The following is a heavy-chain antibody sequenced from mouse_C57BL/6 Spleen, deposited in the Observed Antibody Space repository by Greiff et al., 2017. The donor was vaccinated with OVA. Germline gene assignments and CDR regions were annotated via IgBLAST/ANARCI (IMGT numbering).Heavy chain of an antibody. CDR3: ARSYGYGDYFDY. CDR1: GYAFSSSW. V-gene: IGHV1-82*01. CDR2: IYPGDGDT. Sequence: VQVVESGPELVKPGASVKISCKASGYAFSSSWMNWVKQRPGKGLEWIGRIYPGDGDTNYNGKFKGKATLTADKSSSTAYMQLSSLTSEDSAVYFCARSYGYGDYFDYWGQGTTLTVSS. J-gene: IGHJ2*01. D-gene: IGHD2-2*01.